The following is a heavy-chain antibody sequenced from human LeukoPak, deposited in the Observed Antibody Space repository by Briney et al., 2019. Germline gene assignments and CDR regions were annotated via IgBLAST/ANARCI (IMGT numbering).Heavy chain of an antibody. J-gene: IGHJ3*02. CDR1: GYTFTTYP. CDR3: ARDQSDAFDI. V-gene: IGHV1-46*01. CDR2: INPSGGST. Sequence: GASVKVSCKASGYTFTTYPMNWVRQAPGQGLEWMGIINPSGGSTSHAQKFQGRVTMTRDTSTSTVYMELSSLRSEDTAVYYCARDQSDAFDIWGQGTMVTVSS.